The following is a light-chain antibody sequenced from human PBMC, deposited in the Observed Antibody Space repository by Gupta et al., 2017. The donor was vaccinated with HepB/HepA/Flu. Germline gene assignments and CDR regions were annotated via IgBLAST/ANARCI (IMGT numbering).Light chain of an antibody. CDR1: QSVSSN. CDR2: GAS. J-gene: IGKJ1*01. CDR3: QQYNNWPVT. Sequence: EIVMTQSPATLSVSTGETATLDCRASQSVSSNLAWYQQKPGQAPRLLIYGASTRATGIPSRFSGSGSGTEFTLTISSLQSEDFAVYYCQQYNNWPVTFGQGTKVEIK. V-gene: IGKV3-15*01.